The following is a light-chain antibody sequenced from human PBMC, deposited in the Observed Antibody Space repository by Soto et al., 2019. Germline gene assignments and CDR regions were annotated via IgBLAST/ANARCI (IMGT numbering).Light chain of an antibody. J-gene: IGLJ1*01. CDR2: DVS. V-gene: IGLV2-8*01. CDR3: STYAGTHVV. Sequence: QSALTQPPSASGSPGQSVAISCTGTSSDVGGYNYVSWYQQHPGKAPKLMIYDVSERPSGVPDRFSGSKSGNTASLTVSGLQTEDEADYYSSTYAGTHVVFGTGTKVTVL. CDR1: SSDVGGYNY.